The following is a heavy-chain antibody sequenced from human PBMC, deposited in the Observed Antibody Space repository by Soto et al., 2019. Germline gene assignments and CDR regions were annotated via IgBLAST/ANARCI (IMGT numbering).Heavy chain of an antibody. CDR1: GYTFTGYY. V-gene: IGHV1-2*02. CDR3: ARAVYSSGWYDDY. D-gene: IGHD6-19*01. CDR2: INPNSGGT. Sequence: ASVKVSCKASGYTFTGYYMHWVRQAPGQGLEWMGWINPNSGGTNYAQKFQGRVTMTRDTSISTAYMELSRLRSDDTAVYYCARAVYSSGWYDDYWGQGTLVTVYS. J-gene: IGHJ4*02.